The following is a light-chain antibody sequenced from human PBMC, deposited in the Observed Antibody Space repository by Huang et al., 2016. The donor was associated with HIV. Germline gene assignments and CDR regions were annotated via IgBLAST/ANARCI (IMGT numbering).Light chain of an antibody. CDR2: GAS. CDR3: HQYGTSLPYT. V-gene: IGKV3-20*01. CDR1: QSGSSSY. Sequence: EIVLTQSPGTLSLSPGERATLSCRASQSGSSSYLACYQQYPGQAPRLLIYGASSRATGIPDRFSGSGSGTDFTLTINRLEPEDFAVYYCHQYGTSLPYTFGQGTKLEIK. J-gene: IGKJ2*01.